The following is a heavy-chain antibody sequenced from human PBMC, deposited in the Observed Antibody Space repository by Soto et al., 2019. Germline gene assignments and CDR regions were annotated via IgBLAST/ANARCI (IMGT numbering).Heavy chain of an antibody. Sequence: QVQLVQSGAEVKKPGSSVKVSCKASGGTFSSYTISWVRQAPGQGLEWMGRIIPILGIANYAQKFQGSVTITADKPTRTAYMELSSLRSEDTAVHYCARESIAARPYYYYYMDVWGKGTTVTASS. CDR2: IIPILGIA. J-gene: IGHJ6*03. CDR3: ARESIAARPYYYYYMDV. V-gene: IGHV1-69*08. D-gene: IGHD6-6*01. CDR1: GGTFSSYT.